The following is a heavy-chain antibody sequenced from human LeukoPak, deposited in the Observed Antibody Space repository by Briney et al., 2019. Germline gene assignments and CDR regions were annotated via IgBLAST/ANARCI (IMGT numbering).Heavy chain of an antibody. D-gene: IGHD5-18*01. CDR2: ISAYNGNT. Sequence: ASVKVSCKASGYTFTSYGISWVRQAPGQGLEWMGWISAYNGNTNYAQKLQGRVTMTTDTSTSTAYMELRSLRSDDTAVYYCARETKKVDTAMVFDYWGQGTLVTVSS. CDR3: ARETKKVDTAMVFDY. CDR1: GYTFTSYG. V-gene: IGHV1-18*01. J-gene: IGHJ4*02.